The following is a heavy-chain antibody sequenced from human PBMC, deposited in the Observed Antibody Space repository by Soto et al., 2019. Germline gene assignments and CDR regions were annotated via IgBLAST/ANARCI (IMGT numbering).Heavy chain of an antibody. J-gene: IGHJ4*02. CDR3: ARSPYSGYNSYSFDY. D-gene: IGHD5-12*01. Sequence: ASVKVSCKASGYTFTNYAFHWVRQAPGQSLEWMAWVNAANGNTKYSQKFQGRVTVTRDISASTAYMELNSLRSEDTAIYYCARSPYSGYNSYSFDYWGQGTLVTVSS. CDR2: VNAANGNT. CDR1: GYTFTNYA. V-gene: IGHV1-3*01.